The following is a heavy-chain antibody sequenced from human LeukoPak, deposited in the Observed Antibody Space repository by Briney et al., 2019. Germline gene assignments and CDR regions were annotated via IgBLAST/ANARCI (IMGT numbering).Heavy chain of an antibody. CDR2: TYYTGST. V-gene: IGHV4-59*08. D-gene: IGHD3-10*01. CDR3: VRHGESGRHHAYFDS. CDR1: GGSLNNYY. Sequence: SDTLSLTCTVSGGSLNNYYWGWIRQPPGKGLEWLGYTYYTGSTNYNSSLKSRVAISVDTSKNEFSLKVTSVTAGDTAIYYCVRHGESGRHHAYFDSWGQGALVTVSS. J-gene: IGHJ4*02.